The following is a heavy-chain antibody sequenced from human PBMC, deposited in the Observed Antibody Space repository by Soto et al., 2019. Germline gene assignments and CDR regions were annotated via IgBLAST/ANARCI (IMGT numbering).Heavy chain of an antibody. Sequence: GESLKISCKGSGYSFTSYWISWVRQMPVKGLEWMGRIDPSDSYTNYSSSFQGHVTISADKSISTAYLQWSSLKASDTAMYYCARLVRGVIITEVLDWGQGTLVTVSS. CDR2: IDPSDSYT. CDR3: ARLVRGVIITEVLD. J-gene: IGHJ4*02. V-gene: IGHV5-10-1*01. CDR1: GYSFTSYW. D-gene: IGHD3-10*01.